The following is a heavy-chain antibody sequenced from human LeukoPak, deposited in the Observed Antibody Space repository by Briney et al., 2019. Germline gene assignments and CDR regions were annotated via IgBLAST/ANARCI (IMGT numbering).Heavy chain of an antibody. J-gene: IGHJ3*02. Sequence: SGTLSLTCTVSGGSISSSSYYWGWIRQPPGKGLEWIGSIYYSGSTYYNPSLKSRVTISVDTSKNQFSLKLSSVTAADTAVYYCARPYSSGWFHGPGYAFDIWGQGTMVTVSS. D-gene: IGHD6-19*01. CDR1: GGSISSSSYY. CDR3: ARPYSSGWFHGPGYAFDI. CDR2: IYYSGST. V-gene: IGHV4-39*01.